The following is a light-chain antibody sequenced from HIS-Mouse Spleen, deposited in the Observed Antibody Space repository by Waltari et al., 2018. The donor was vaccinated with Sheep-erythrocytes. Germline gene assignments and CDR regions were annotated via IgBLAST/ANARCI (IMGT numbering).Light chain of an antibody. J-gene: IGLJ3*02. CDR3: CSYAGSSTPWV. CDR2: EGR. CDR1: SSDVGSYNL. Sequence: QSALIQPPSVSGSPGQSITISCTGTSSDVGSYNLVSWYQQHPGKAPKLMIYEGRKRPSVVSSRFSGSKSGNTASLTISGLQAEDEADYYCCSYAGSSTPWVFGGGTKLTVL. V-gene: IGLV2-23*01.